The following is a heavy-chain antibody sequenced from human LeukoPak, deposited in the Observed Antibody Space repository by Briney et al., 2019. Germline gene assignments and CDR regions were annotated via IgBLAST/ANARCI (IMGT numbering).Heavy chain of an antibody. CDR1: GFTFSNNA. CDR2: ISSSGGST. CDR3: AKDYRTYFYDSSGYYPYFDH. D-gene: IGHD3-22*01. V-gene: IGHV3-23*01. Sequence: GGSLRLSCAASGFTFSNNAMSWVRQAPGKGLEWVSAISSSGGSTYYADSVKGRFTISRDNSKNTLYLQMNSLRAEDTAVYHCAKDYRTYFYDSSGYYPYFDHWGQGTLVTVSS. J-gene: IGHJ4*02.